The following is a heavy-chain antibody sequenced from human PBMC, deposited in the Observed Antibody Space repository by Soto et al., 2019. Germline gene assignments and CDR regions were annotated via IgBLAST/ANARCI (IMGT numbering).Heavy chain of an antibody. V-gene: IGHV3-33*01. D-gene: IGHD2-2*01. CDR1: GFTFSNCG. CDR2: IYYDGSIK. J-gene: IGHJ2*01. CDR3: ARGPPISSNWYWYIVL. Sequence: QAQLAESGGGVVQPGRSLRLSCAASGFTFSNCGMHWVRQAPGKGLEWVAVIYYDGSIKYYADSVEGRFTISRDNSKNTLYLQMNSLRAEDTALYYCARGPPISSNWYWYIVLWGRGTLVTVST.